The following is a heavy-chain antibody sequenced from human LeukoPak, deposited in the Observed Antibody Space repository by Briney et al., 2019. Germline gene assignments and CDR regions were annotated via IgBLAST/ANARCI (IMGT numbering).Heavy chain of an antibody. Sequence: GGSLRLSCAASGFTFSSYGMHWVRQAPGKGLEWVAVISYDGSNKYYADSVKGRFTVSRDNSKNTLYLQMTSLRAEDTAVYYCASGPTTRFYFDYWGQGTLVTVSS. CDR3: ASGPTTRFYFDY. J-gene: IGHJ4*02. CDR2: ISYDGSNK. V-gene: IGHV3-30*03. D-gene: IGHD2-15*01. CDR1: GFTFSSYG.